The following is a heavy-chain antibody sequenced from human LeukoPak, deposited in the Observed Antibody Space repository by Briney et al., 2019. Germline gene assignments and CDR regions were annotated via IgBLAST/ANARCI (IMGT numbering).Heavy chain of an antibody. V-gene: IGHV4-34*01. J-gene: IGHJ4*02. Sequence: PSETLSLTCAVYGESFSGHYWGWIRQFPGKGLQWIGEVNHGGNTNYTPSLKTRVTISADTSKNQFSLKVASVTAADAAIYYCARRPQSSGNYDGPSGLDYWGQGTLVTVSS. CDR2: VNHGGNT. CDR1: GESFSGHY. D-gene: IGHD1-26*01. CDR3: ARRPQSSGNYDGPSGLDY.